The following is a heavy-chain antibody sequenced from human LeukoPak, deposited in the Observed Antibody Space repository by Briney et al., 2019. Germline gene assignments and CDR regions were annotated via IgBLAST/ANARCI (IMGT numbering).Heavy chain of an antibody. D-gene: IGHD3-16*01. CDR3: ARQILGRWLYDY. V-gene: IGHV4-34*01. Sequence: SETLSLTCAVYGGSFSVYYWSWIRQPPGKGLEWIGSIYYSGSTYCNPSLKSRVTISVDTSKNQFSPKLSSVTAADTAVYYCARQILGRWLYDYWGQGTLVTVSS. CDR2: IYYSGST. CDR1: GGSFSVYY. J-gene: IGHJ4*02.